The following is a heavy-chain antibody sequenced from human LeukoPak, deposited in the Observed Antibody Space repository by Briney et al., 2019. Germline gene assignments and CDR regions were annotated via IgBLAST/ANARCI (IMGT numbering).Heavy chain of an antibody. CDR3: ARDLGYCTGGTCYPNWFDP. D-gene: IGHD2-15*01. Sequence: GASVKVSFKASGYTFTSYAMHWVRQAPGQRLEWMGWINAGNDNTKYSQKFQGRVTITGDTSASTAYMELSSLRSEDTAVYYCARDLGYCTGGTCYPNWFDPWGQGTLVTVSS. J-gene: IGHJ5*02. V-gene: IGHV1-3*01. CDR1: GYTFTSYA. CDR2: INAGNDNT.